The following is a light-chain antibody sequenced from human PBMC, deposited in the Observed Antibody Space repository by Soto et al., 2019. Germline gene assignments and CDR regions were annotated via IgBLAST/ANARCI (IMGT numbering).Light chain of an antibody. V-gene: IGLV2-23*01. J-gene: IGLJ1*01. CDR1: SSDVGRYNL. Sequence: QSVLTQPASVSGSPGQSITISCTGTSSDVGRYNLVSWYQQHPGKAPKLIIHEDTKRSSGLSNRFSGSKSGNTASLTISGLQAEDEADYYCCSYASSSTYLFGTGTKATVL. CDR2: EDT. CDR3: CSYASSSTYL.